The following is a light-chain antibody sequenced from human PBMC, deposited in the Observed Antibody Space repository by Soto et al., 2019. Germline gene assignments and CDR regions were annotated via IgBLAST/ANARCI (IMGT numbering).Light chain of an antibody. CDR1: QSVSSK. V-gene: IGKV3-15*01. Sequence: ETVMTPSPATLSVSPVERATLSCRASQSVSSKLAWYQQKPGQAPRLLIYGASTRATGIPARFSGSGSGTEFTLTISSLQSEDFAVYYCQQYNNWPPITFGQGTRLEIK. CDR3: QQYNNWPPIT. J-gene: IGKJ5*01. CDR2: GAS.